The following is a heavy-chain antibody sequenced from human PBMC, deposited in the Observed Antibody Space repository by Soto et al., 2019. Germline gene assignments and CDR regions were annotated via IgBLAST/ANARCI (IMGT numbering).Heavy chain of an antibody. CDR1: GFSFSADGVG. D-gene: IGHD2-21*01. Sequence: QITLKESGPTLVKPTQTLTLTCIFSGFSFSADGVGVGWIRQPPGKALEWLALIFWDDDARYSPSLKSRLTITKDNSKNQVVLTMTNMDPVDTATYYCAHAYGGTSWPNDAFDVWGTGTVVTVSS. V-gene: IGHV2-5*02. CDR3: AHAYGGTSWPNDAFDV. CDR2: IFWDDDA. J-gene: IGHJ3*01.